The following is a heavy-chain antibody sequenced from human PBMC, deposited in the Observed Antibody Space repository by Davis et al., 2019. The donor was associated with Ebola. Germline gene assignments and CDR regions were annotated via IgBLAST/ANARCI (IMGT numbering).Heavy chain of an antibody. J-gene: IGHJ4*02. D-gene: IGHD6-6*01. CDR2: IVPIFGTS. CDR3: ARESRRSFDY. CDR1: GDTFRNNP. V-gene: IGHV1-69*13. Sequence: SVKVSCKTSGDTFRNNPLYWVRQAPGQGLEWMGGIVPIFGTSNSAQKFQGRVTITADESTTTAYMELSDLGSEDTAVYYCARESRRSFDYWGQGTLVTVSS.